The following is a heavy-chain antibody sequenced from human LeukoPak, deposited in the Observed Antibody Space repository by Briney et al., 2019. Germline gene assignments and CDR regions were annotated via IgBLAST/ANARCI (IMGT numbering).Heavy chain of an antibody. Sequence: GGSPRLSCAASGFTFSTYGMHWVRQAPGKGLEWVAFIRYDGSKTYYADSMRGRFTISRDNSKNTLYLEVNSLRAEDTAVYYCASRAGHYGSGSYYLYYFDYWGQGALVTVSS. J-gene: IGHJ4*02. CDR2: IRYDGSKT. D-gene: IGHD3-10*01. CDR3: ASRAGHYGSGSYYLYYFDY. V-gene: IGHV3-30*02. CDR1: GFTFSTYG.